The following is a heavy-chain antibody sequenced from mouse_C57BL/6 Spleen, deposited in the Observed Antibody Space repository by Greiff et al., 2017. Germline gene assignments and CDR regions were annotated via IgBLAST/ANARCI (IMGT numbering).Heavy chain of an antibody. V-gene: IGHV1-7*01. CDR2: INPSSGYT. J-gene: IGHJ3*01. D-gene: IGHD2-4*01. Sequence: LVESGAELAKPGASVKLSCKASGYTFTSYWMHWVKQRPGQGLEWIGYINPSSGYTKYKQKFKDKATLTADKSSSTADMQLSSLTYEDSAVYYCARSVYYDYAWFAYWGQGTLVTVSA. CDR1: GYTFTSYW. CDR3: ARSVYYDYAWFAY.